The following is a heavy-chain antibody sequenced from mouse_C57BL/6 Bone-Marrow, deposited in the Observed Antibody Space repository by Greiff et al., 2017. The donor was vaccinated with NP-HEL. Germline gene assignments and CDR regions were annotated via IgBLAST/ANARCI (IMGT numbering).Heavy chain of an antibody. CDR3: ARRGDSQYYYAMDY. J-gene: IGHJ4*01. D-gene: IGHD2-12*01. CDR1: GYTFTSYW. CDR2: IDPSDSYT. V-gene: IGHV1-69*01. Sequence: QVQLQQPGAELVMPGASVKLSCKASGYTFTSYWMHWVKQRPGQGLEWIGEIDPSDSYTNYNQKFKGKSTLTVDKSSSTAYMQLSSLTSEDSAVYYCARRGDSQYYYAMDYWGQGTSVTVSS.